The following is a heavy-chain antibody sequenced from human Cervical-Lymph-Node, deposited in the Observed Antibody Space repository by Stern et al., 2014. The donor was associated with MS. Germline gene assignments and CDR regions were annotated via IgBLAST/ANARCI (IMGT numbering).Heavy chain of an antibody. CDR3: ARPAAVSTAFYYYHGFDV. CDR2: VYPGDSDT. V-gene: IGHV5-51*03. J-gene: IGHJ6*02. D-gene: IGHD4-17*01. CDR1: GFDFTTHW. Sequence: VQLGQSGAEVKKPGESLRISCKASGFDFTTHWIGWVRQVSGKGLEWMGLVYPGDSDTRYGPSFQGQVPISADKSISTAYLQWRSLEASDTATYYCARPAAVSTAFYYYHGFDVWGQGTTVTVSS.